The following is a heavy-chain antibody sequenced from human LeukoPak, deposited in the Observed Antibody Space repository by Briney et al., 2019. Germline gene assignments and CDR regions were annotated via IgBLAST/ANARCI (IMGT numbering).Heavy chain of an antibody. CDR1: DYSISSSNW. Sequence: PSDTLSLTCAVSDYSISSSNWWGWIRQPPGRGLEWIGSIHYTGSTSYNPSLKSRVTMSEDTSKNQFSLKLTSVTAADTAVYYCARYRGIRGERPDHFDYWGQGILVTVSS. D-gene: IGHD3-10*01. V-gene: IGHV4-28*01. CDR2: IHYTGST. CDR3: ARYRGIRGERPDHFDY. J-gene: IGHJ4*02.